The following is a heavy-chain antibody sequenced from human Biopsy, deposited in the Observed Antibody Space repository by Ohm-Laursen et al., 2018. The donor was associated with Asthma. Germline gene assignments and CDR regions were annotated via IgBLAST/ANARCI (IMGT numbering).Heavy chain of an antibody. J-gene: IGHJ4*02. D-gene: IGHD6-19*01. CDR3: VREGVAGTHIED. V-gene: IGHV3-30*03. CDR2: ISYDGSSI. CDR1: RFTYE. Sequence: SLRLSCTASRFTYEVHWVRQAPGKGLEWVAVISYDGSSIYYADSVKGRFTISRDNSKNTLSLQMNSLTAEDTAVYYCVREGVAGTHIEDRGQGTLVTVSS.